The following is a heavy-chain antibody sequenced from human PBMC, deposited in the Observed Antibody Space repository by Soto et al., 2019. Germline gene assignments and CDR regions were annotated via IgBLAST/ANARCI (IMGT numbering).Heavy chain of an antibody. CDR1: GGTFSSYT. CDR2: IIPILGIA. J-gene: IGHJ6*02. CDR3: GRGGAGGGYCGMDV. Sequence: QVQLVQSGAEVKKPGSSVKVSCKASGGTFSSYTISWVRQAPGQGLEWMGRIIPILGIANYAQKFQGRVTIPEAKSPGPGERGLGSVWLGETAVYYWGRGGAGGGYCGMDVWGQGTTVTVSS. V-gene: IGHV1-69*02. D-gene: IGHD3-10*01.